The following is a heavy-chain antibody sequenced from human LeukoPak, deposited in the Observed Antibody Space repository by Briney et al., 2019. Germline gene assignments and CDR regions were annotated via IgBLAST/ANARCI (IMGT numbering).Heavy chain of an antibody. Sequence: PSETLSLTCTVSGGSISSSSYYWGWIRQPPGKGLEWIGSIYYSGSTYYNPSLKSRVTISVDTSKNQFSLKLSSVTAADTAVYYCARHHGARLGFLEWLFPEGWFDPWGQGTLVTVSS. CDR3: ARHHGARLGFLEWLFPEGWFDP. D-gene: IGHD3-3*01. CDR1: GGSISSSSYY. V-gene: IGHV4-39*01. CDR2: IYYSGST. J-gene: IGHJ5*02.